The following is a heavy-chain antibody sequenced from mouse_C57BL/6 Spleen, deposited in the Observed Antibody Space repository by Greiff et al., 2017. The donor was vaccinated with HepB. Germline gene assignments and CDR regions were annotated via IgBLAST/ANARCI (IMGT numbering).Heavy chain of an antibody. CDR1: GYTFTSYW. CDR3: ARIYYYGSRGFAY. J-gene: IGHJ3*01. V-gene: IGHV1-69*01. CDR2: IDPSDSYT. D-gene: IGHD1-1*01. Sequence: QVQLQQPGAELVMPGASVKLSCKASGYTFTSYWMHWVKQRPGQGLEWIGEIDPSDSYTNYNQKFKGKSTLTVDKSSSTAYMQLSSLTSEDSAVYYGARIYYYGSRGFAYWGQGTLVTVSA.